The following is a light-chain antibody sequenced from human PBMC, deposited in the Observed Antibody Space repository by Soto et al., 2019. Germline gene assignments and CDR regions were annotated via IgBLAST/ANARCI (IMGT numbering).Light chain of an antibody. J-gene: IGKJ5*01. CDR1: QGISSA. CDR3: QQFNSYPIT. V-gene: IGKV1-13*02. CDR2: DAS. Sequence: AIQLTQSPSSLSASVGDRVTITCRASQGISSALAWYQQKPGKAPKLLIYDASSLESGVPSRFSGSGSGTDFTLTICRLQPEDFATYYCQQFNSYPITFGQGTRLEIK.